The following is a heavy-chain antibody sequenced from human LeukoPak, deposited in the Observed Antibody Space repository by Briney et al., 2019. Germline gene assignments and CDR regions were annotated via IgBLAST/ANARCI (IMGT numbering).Heavy chain of an antibody. D-gene: IGHD3-22*01. CDR3: ARAPRPFDNSDYYFDY. J-gene: IGHJ4*02. Sequence: GSLRLSCAASGVTVNYNFMSWVRQAPGKGLEWVPVIYSDSSADYADSVKGRFTISRDDAQNTLYLQMNSLRAGDTAVYYCARAPRPFDNSDYYFDYWGQGSLVTVSS. V-gene: IGHV3-53*01. CDR1: GVTVNYNF. CDR2: IYSDSSA.